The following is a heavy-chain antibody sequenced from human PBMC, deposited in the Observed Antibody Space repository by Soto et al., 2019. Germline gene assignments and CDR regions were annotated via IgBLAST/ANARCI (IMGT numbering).Heavy chain of an antibody. V-gene: IGHV4-59*01. D-gene: IGHD3-22*01. CDR1: GGSISSYY. CDR3: ASNGYDYPNWFDP. Sequence: SETLSLTCTVSGGSISSYYWGWIRQPPGKGLEWIGYIHYSGSTNYSPSLKSRVTISIDTSKNQFSLKLSSVTAADTAVYYCASNGYDYPNWFDPWGQGTLVTVSS. CDR2: IHYSGST. J-gene: IGHJ5*02.